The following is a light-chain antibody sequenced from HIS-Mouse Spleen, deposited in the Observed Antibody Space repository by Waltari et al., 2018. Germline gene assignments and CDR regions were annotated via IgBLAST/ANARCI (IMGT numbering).Light chain of an antibody. V-gene: IGLV1-47*01. CDR2: RTN. J-gene: IGLJ3*02. CDR1: SPNIGSNY. Sequence: QSVLTQPPSASGTPGQRVTISCSGSSPNIGSNYVYWYQQLPGTAPKLLIYRTNRRPSGVPDRLSGSKSGTSASLAISGLLSEDEADYYCAAWDDSLSGPVFGGGTKLTVL. CDR3: AAWDDSLSGPV.